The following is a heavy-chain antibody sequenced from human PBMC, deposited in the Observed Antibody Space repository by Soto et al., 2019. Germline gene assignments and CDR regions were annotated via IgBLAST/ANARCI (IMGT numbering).Heavy chain of an antibody. CDR3: AKDFEGVRFGELLYRLDEYYYGMDV. J-gene: IGHJ6*02. CDR1: GFTFSSYG. D-gene: IGHD3-10*01. CDR2: ISYDGSNK. Sequence: HPGGSLRLSCAASGFTFSSYGMHWVRQVPGKGLEWVAVISYDGSNKYYADSVKGRFTISRDNSKNTLYLQMNSLRAEDTAVYYCAKDFEGVRFGELLYRLDEYYYGMDVWGQGTTVTVSS. V-gene: IGHV3-30*18.